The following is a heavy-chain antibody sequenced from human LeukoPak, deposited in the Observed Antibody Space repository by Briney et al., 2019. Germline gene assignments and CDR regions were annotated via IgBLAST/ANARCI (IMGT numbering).Heavy chain of an antibody. J-gene: IGHJ4*02. Sequence: GASVKVSFKASGCTFSSYAISWLRQAPGQGLEWMGRIIPILGIANYAQKFQGRVTITANKSTSTAYMELSSLRSEDTAVYYCGRAPGIVGAEYYFDYWGQGTLVTVSS. D-gene: IGHD1-26*01. CDR1: GCTFSSYA. CDR2: IIPILGIA. V-gene: IGHV1-69*04. CDR3: GRAPGIVGAEYYFDY.